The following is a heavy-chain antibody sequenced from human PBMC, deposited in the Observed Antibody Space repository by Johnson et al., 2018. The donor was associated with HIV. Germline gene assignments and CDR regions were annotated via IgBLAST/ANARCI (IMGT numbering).Heavy chain of an antibody. CDR3: VRDLGVSTGGSEGSYI. CDR2: IYSGGST. D-gene: IGHD1-14*01. CDR1: GFTVSSNY. V-gene: IGHV3-66*01. Sequence: VQLVESGGGVVQPGGSLRLSCAASGFTVSSNYMSWVRQAPGKGLAWVSVIYSGGSTYYADSVKGRFTISRDNSKNSLWLQMNSPRAEDTATYYCVRDLGVSTGGSEGSYIWGEGAMFTVSS. J-gene: IGHJ3*02.